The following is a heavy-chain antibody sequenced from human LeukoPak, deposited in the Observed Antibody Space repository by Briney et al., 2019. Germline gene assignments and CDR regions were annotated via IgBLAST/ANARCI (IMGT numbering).Heavy chain of an antibody. CDR1: GGSISSNAYY. CDR2: IYSSVST. D-gene: IGHD1-26*01. Sequence: SETLSLTCTVSGGSISSNAYYWARIRQPPGKGLEWIGSIYSSVSTYYNPSLKSRVTISVDTSKNQFSLRLSSVTAADTALYYCAYSGSYGHLGYWGQGIPVTVSS. V-gene: IGHV4-39*01. J-gene: IGHJ4*02. CDR3: AYSGSYGHLGY.